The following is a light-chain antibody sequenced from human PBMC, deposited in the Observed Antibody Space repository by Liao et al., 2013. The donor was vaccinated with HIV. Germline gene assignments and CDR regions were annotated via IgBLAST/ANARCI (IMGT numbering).Light chain of an antibody. CDR3: QAWDSSPHVV. V-gene: IGLV3-25*03. Sequence: SYELTQPPSVSVSPGQTARITCSGDALPKLYAYWYQQKPGQAPVLVIYKDSERPSGIPERFSGSSSGTTVTLTISGVQAEDEADYYCQAWDSSPHVVFGGGTKLTVL. CDR2: KDS. J-gene: IGLJ2*01. CDR1: ALPKLY.